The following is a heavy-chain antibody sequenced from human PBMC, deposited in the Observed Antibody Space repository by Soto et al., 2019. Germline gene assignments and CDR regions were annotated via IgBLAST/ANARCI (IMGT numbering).Heavy chain of an antibody. J-gene: IGHJ4*02. Sequence: ASVKVSCKASGYTSTNYGMHWVRQAPGQRLEWMGGIIAGSGNTKYAQKFQGRITITRDTSASTAYMELSSLRSEDTAVYYCARSNVEKDSSGSYYFDYWGQGTLVTVSS. CDR2: IIAGSGNT. CDR3: ARSNVEKDSSGSYYFDY. CDR1: GYTSTNYG. D-gene: IGHD3-22*01. V-gene: IGHV1-3*01.